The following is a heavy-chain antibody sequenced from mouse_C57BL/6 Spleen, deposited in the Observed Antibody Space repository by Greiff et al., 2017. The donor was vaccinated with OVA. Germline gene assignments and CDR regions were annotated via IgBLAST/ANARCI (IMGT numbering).Heavy chain of an antibody. Sequence: VKLVESGAELVKPGASVKISCKASGYAFSSYWMNWVKQRPGQGLEWIGQIYPGDGDTNYNGKFKGKATLTADKSSSTAYMQLSSLTSENSAVYFCARRGGDYVGARDCWGQGTSVTVSA. CDR3: ARRGGDYVGARDC. V-gene: IGHV1-80*01. CDR2: IYPGDGDT. CDR1: GYAFSSYW. J-gene: IGHJ4*01. D-gene: IGHD2-13*01.